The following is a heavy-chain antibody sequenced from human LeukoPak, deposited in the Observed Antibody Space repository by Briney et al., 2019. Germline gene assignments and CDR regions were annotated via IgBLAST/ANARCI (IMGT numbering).Heavy chain of an antibody. V-gene: IGHV4-59*01. Sequence: PSETLSLTCTVSGDSISNYYWAWIRQPPGKGLEWIGYIYYSGSTNYNPSLKSRVTISVDTSKTQFSLKLNSVTAADTAVYFCARAPERLAAIDYWGQGTLVTVSS. D-gene: IGHD2-15*01. CDR3: ARAPERLAAIDY. J-gene: IGHJ4*02. CDR2: IYYSGST. CDR1: GDSISNYY.